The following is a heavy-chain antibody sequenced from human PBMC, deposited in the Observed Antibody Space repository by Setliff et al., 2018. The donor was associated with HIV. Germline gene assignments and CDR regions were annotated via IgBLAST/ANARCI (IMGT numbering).Heavy chain of an antibody. CDR3: ADIGAGDHY. J-gene: IGHJ4*02. Sequence: GGSLRLSCTTSGFNFDFHAMSWFRQAAGKGLEWVGFIRGTHNGATTDYAASVKGRFTISRDDSKYSVYLQMNSLKTEDTALYYCADIGAGDHYWGQGTLVTVSS. CDR1: GFNFDFHA. V-gene: IGHV3-49*03. D-gene: IGHD7-27*01. CDR2: IRGTHNGATT.